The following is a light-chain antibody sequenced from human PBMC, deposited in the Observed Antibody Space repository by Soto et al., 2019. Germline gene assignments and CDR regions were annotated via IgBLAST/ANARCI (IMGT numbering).Light chain of an antibody. J-gene: IGKJ3*01. Sequence: EIVMTQSPATLSVSPGERATLSCRASQSLSSNLAWYQQKPGQSPRLLIYGASTRATGIPDRFSGSGSGTDFTLTISRLEPEDFAVNYCQHYGNTPPSVTFGPGTKVDIK. CDR2: GAS. V-gene: IGKV3-15*01. CDR1: QSLSSN. CDR3: QHYGNTPPSVT.